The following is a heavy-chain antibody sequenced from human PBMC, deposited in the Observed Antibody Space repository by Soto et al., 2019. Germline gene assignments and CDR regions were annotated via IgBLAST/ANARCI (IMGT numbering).Heavy chain of an antibody. CDR2: INAGTGNT. J-gene: IGHJ4*02. CDR3: TRGCSGGTCYIFEF. V-gene: IGHV1-3*01. CDR1: GYTFTSYA. D-gene: IGHD2-15*01. Sequence: QVQLVQSGAEVKKAGASVKLSCKASGYTFTSYAIHWVRQAPGQRLEWMVWINAGTGNTKYSEKFQGRVTITRDTSASTVFMELSSLRSEDTAVYYCTRGCSGGTCYIFEFWGQGTLVTVSS.